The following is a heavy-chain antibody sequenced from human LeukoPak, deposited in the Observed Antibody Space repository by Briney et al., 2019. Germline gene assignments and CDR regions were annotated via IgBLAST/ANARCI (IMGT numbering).Heavy chain of an antibody. V-gene: IGHV3-9*01. Sequence: PGGSLRLSCEASGFTFDDYAMHWVRQAPGNGLEWVSGISWKSGTIGYADSVKGRFTISRDNAKNSLYLQMNSLRAEDTALYYCAKDYISRGITLVRGVIIGGHYGMDVWGQGTAVTVSS. CDR3: AKDYISRGITLVRGVIIGGHYGMDV. D-gene: IGHD3-10*01. CDR2: ISWKSGTI. J-gene: IGHJ6*02. CDR1: GFTFDDYA.